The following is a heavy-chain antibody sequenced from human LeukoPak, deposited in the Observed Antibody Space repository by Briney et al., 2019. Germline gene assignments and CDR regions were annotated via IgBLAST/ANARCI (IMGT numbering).Heavy chain of an antibody. CDR2: VSYDGSNK. CDR1: GFTFSSNG. V-gene: IGHV3-30*18. D-gene: IGHD6-13*01. J-gene: IGHJ5*02. Sequence: GTSLRLSCAASGFTFSSNGMHWVRQAPGEGLEWVAVVSYDGSNKYYADSVKGRFTVSRDNSKNTLYLQMNSLRAEDTAIYYCAKEIAAAAGCWFDPWGQGTLVTVSS. CDR3: AKEIAAAAGCWFDP.